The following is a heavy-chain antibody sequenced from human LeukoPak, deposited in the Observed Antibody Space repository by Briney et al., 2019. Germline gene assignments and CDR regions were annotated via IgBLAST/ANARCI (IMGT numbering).Heavy chain of an antibody. CDR2: IWYDGSNK. J-gene: IGHJ3*02. Sequence: GRSLRLSCAASGFTFSSYGMHWVRQAPGKGLEWVAVIWYDGSNKYYADSVKGRFTISRDNANNSLSLQMNSLRAEDTAVYYCARVPLGAFDIWGQGTMVTVSS. V-gene: IGHV3-33*01. CDR1: GFTFSSYG. CDR3: ARVPLGAFDI.